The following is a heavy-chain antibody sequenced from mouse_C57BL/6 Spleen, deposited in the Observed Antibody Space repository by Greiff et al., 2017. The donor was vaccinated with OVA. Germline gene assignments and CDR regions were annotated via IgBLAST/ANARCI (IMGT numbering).Heavy chain of an antibody. Sequence: VQLQQPGAELVMPGASVKLSCKASGYTFTSYWMHWVKQRPGQGLEWIGEIDPSDSYTNYNQKFKGKSTLTVDKSSSTAYMQLSSLTSEDSAVYYCARRIYYGLYFDYWGQGTTLTVSS. D-gene: IGHD1-2*01. J-gene: IGHJ2*01. CDR1: GYTFTSYW. CDR3: ARRIYYGLYFDY. CDR2: IDPSDSYT. V-gene: IGHV1-69*01.